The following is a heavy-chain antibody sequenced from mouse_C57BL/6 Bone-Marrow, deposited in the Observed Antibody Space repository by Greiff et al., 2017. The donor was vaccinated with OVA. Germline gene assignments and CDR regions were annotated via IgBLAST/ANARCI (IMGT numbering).Heavy chain of an antibody. Sequence: QVQLQQSGAELVKPGASVKMSCKASGYTFTSYCITWVKQRPGQGLEWIGEIYPGSGSTNYNEKFKSKATLTVDKSSSTAYMQLSSLTSEDSAVYYCARSYRSIDYWGQGTTLTVSS. J-gene: IGHJ2*01. V-gene: IGHV1-55*01. D-gene: IGHD2-12*01. CDR1: GYTFTSYC. CDR2: IYPGSGST. CDR3: ARSYRSIDY.